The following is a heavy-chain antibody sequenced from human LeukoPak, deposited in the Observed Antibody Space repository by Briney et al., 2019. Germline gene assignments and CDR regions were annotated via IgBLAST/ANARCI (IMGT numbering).Heavy chain of an antibody. CDR1: GFTFSSYG. J-gene: IGHJ4*02. CDR3: ARAAEYYYDSSGYYRSCYFDC. V-gene: IGHV3-30*02. CDR2: IRYDGSNK. Sequence: GGSLRLSCAASGFTFSSYGMHWVRQAPGKGLEWVAFIRYDGSNKYYADSVKGRFTISRDNSKNTLYLQMNSLRAEDTAVYYCARAAEYYYDSSGYYRSCYFDCWGQGTLVTVSS. D-gene: IGHD3-22*01.